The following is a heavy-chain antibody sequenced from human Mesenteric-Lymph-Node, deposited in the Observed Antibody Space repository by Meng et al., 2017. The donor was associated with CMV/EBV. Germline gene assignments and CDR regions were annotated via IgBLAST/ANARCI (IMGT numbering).Heavy chain of an antibody. V-gene: IGHV3-30-3*01. CDR3: ARGRNSGSYDASDI. D-gene: IGHD6-19*01. CDR2: ISYDGSNK. CDR1: GFTFSSYA. Sequence: GGSLRLSCAASGFTFSSYAMHWVRQAPGKGLEWVAVISYDGSNKYYGDSVKGRSTISRDNSKNTLYLQMNSLRAEDTAAYYCARGRNSGSYDASDIWGQGTMVTVSS. J-gene: IGHJ3*02.